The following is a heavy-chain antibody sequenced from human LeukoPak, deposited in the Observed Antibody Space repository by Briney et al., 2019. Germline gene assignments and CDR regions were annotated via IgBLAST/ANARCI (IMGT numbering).Heavy chain of an antibody. CDR1: GFTFSSYA. Sequence: PGGSLRLSCAASGFTFSSYAVHWVRQAPGKGLEYVSGISSNGGSTYYADSVKGRFTISRDNSKNTLYLQMGSLRADDMAVYYCARDPGYGDYFGWYFDLWGRGALVTVSS. J-gene: IGHJ2*01. CDR3: ARDPGYGDYFGWYFDL. D-gene: IGHD4-17*01. V-gene: IGHV3-64*02. CDR2: ISSNGGST.